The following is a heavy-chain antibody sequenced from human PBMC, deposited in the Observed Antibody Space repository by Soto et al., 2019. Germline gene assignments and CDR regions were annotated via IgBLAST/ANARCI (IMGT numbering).Heavy chain of an antibody. V-gene: IGHV4-59*01. J-gene: IGHJ5*02. CDR1: CVSISSYY. CDR3: AGAARHWFEP. D-gene: IGHD6-6*01. CDR2: IYYSGST. Sequence: SETLSRTCTVSCVSISSYYWSCIRQSPWKGLEWIVYIYYSGSTNYNPSLKSRVTISVDTSKNQFSLKLSSVTAADTAVYYCAGAARHWFEPWGQGTLVTVSS.